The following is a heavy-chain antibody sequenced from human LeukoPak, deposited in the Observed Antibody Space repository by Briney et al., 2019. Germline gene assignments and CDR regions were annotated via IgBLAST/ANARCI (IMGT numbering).Heavy chain of an antibody. V-gene: IGHV3-7*01. CDR2: IRMDGGEQ. CDR1: GFTFSSYW. J-gene: IGHJ4*02. Sequence: PGGSLRLSCAASGFTFSSYWMTWVRQTPGKGLEWVASIRMDGGEQYYMDSVEGRFTISRDNAKNSLYLQMYSLRPEDTAVYYCARDKGYNSAYWGRGTLVTVSS. D-gene: IGHD5-24*01. CDR3: ARDKGYNSAY.